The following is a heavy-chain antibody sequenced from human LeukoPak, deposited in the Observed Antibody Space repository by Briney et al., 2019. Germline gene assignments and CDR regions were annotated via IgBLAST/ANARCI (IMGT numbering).Heavy chain of an antibody. CDR2: IWYDGSNK. CDR3: ARVPYDSSGYYYDYYYGMDV. V-gene: IGHV3-33*01. J-gene: IGHJ6*02. Sequence: PGGSLRLSCAASGFTFSSYGMHWVRQAPGKGLEWVAVIWYDGSNKYYADSVKGRFTISRDNPKNTLYLQMNSLRAEDTAVYYCARVPYDSSGYYYDYYYGMDVWGQGTTVTVSS. CDR1: GFTFSSYG. D-gene: IGHD3-22*01.